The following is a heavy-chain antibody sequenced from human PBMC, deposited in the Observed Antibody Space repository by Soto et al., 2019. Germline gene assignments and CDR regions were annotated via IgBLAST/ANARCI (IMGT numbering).Heavy chain of an antibody. CDR3: AEGGIVVLVAPFGY. V-gene: IGHV3-23*01. J-gene: IGHJ4*02. CDR2: ISGSGGSK. D-gene: IGHD2-15*01. CDR1: GFTFSSYA. Sequence: EVQLLESGGGLVQPGGSLRLSCAASGFTFSSYAMSWVRQAPGKGLEWVSGISGSGGSKYYADSVKGRFTIPRNNSMNTLYLQMNSLRADDTAVYYWAEGGIVVLVAPFGYWGQGTLVTVSS.